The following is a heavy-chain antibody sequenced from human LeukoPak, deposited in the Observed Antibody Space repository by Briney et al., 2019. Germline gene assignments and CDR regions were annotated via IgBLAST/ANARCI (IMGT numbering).Heavy chain of an antibody. CDR3: ARVISVEYYDFWSGAGDY. CDR2: ISYDGSNK. J-gene: IGHJ4*02. D-gene: IGHD3-3*01. CDR1: GFTFSSYD. Sequence: SGGSLRLSCAASGFTFSSYDMHWVRQAPGKGLECVAVISYDGSNKYYADSVKGRFTISRDNSKNTLYLQMNSLRAEDTAVYYCARVISVEYYDFWSGAGDYWGQGTLVTVSS. V-gene: IGHV3-30-3*01.